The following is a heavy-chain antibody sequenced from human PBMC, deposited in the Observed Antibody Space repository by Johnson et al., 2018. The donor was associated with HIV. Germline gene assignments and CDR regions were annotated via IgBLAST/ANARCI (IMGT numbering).Heavy chain of an antibody. CDR2: IGTAGDT. Sequence: EMQLVESGGGLVQPGGSLRLSCAASGFTFSNYWMSWVRQAPGKGLEWVSPIGTAGDTYYPGSVKGRFTISRENAKNSLYLQMNSLRAEDTAVYYCAKRGSGWPSDAFDIWGQGTMVTVSS. CDR3: AKRGSGWPSDAFDI. J-gene: IGHJ3*02. D-gene: IGHD6-19*01. CDR1: GFTFSNYW. V-gene: IGHV3-13*01.